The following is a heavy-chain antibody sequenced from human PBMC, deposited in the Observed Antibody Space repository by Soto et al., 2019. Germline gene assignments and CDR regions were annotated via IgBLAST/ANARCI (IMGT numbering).Heavy chain of an antibody. V-gene: IGHV4-31*03. CDR1: GDSISSRGYY. Sequence: PSETLSLTCTVSGDSISSRGYYCSWIRQFPGKGLEWIGYISYSESTDYNPSLKSRVTISADTSKNQFSLKLSSVTAADTAVYYCAGGNDYAKIGYWGQGAQVTVSS. CDR2: ISYSEST. CDR3: AGGNDYAKIGY. J-gene: IGHJ4*02. D-gene: IGHD4-17*01.